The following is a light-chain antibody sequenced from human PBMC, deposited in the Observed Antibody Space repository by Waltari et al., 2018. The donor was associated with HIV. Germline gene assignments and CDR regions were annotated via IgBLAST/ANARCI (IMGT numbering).Light chain of an antibody. V-gene: IGKV3-15*01. CDR3: QQYNNWLT. Sequence: VMTQSPATLSVSPGERVTLSCRASQTVSSALAWYQQKPGQAPRLLIYDASTRATGIPARFSGTGSGTDFTLTISSLQSEDFAVYYGQQYNNWLTFGGGTKVEI. J-gene: IGKJ4*01. CDR1: QTVSSA. CDR2: DAS.